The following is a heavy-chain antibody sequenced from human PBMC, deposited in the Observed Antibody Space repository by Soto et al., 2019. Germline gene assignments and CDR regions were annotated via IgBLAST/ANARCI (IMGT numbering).Heavy chain of an antibody. CDR3: ARQEGYDFWSGYSPVGYYFDY. Sequence: PGESLKISCKGSGYSFTSYWIGWVRQMPGKGLEWMGIIYPGDSDTRYSPSFQGQVTISADKSISTAYLQWSSLKASDTAMYYCARQEGYDFWSGYSPVGYYFDYWGQGTLVTASS. J-gene: IGHJ4*02. V-gene: IGHV5-51*01. CDR1: GYSFTSYW. CDR2: IYPGDSDT. D-gene: IGHD3-3*01.